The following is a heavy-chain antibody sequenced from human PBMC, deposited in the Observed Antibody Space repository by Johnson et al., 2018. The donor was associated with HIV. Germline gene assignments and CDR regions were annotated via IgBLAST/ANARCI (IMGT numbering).Heavy chain of an antibody. CDR2: IREDGSDK. D-gene: IGHD6-19*01. CDR3: ARFRQWLVFPAFDI. J-gene: IGHJ3*02. V-gene: IGHV3-7*05. Sequence: VQLVESGGGVVRPGGSLRLSCAASGFTFSSYWMTWVRRAPGKGLEWVANIREDGSDKYYAASVKGRFTISRDNAKNSLYLQMNSLRAEDTALYYCARFRQWLVFPAFDIWGQGTMVTVSS. CDR1: GFTFSSYW.